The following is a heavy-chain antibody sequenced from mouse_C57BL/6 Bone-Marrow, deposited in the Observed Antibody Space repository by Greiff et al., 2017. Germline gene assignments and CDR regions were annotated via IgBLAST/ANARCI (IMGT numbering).Heavy chain of an antibody. CDR2: IYPGSGST. J-gene: IGHJ3*01. V-gene: IGHV1-55*01. Sequence: QVQLQQPGAELVKPGASVKMSCKASGYTFTSYWITWVKQRPGQGLEWIGDIYPGSGSTNYNEKFKSKATLTVDTSSSTAYMQLSSLTSEDSAVYYCAREGEDDGGFAYWGQGTLVTVSA. CDR1: GYTFTSYW. CDR3: AREGEDDGGFAY.